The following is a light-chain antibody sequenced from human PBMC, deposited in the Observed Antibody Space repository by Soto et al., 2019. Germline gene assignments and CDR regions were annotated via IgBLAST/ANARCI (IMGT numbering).Light chain of an antibody. Sequence: QAVVTQPPSASGTPGQRVTISCSGSSSNIGSNTVNWYQQLPGTAPKLLIYSNNQRPSGVLDRFSGSKSGTSASLAISGLQSEDEADYYCAAWDDSLNGPVVFGGGTKLTVL. CDR3: AAWDDSLNGPVV. V-gene: IGLV1-44*01. CDR1: SSNIGSNT. J-gene: IGLJ2*01. CDR2: SNN.